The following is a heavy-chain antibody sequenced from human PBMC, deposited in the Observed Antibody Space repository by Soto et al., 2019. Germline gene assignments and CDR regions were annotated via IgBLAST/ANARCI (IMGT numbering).Heavy chain of an antibody. CDR1: GYTFTGYA. Sequence: GASVKVSCKASGYTFTGYAMHWVRQAPGQRLEWMGWINAGNGNTKYSQKFQGRVTITRDTSASTAYMELSSLRSDDTAVYYCARASGSSYWFDPWGQGTLVTVSS. J-gene: IGHJ5*02. CDR2: INAGNGNT. V-gene: IGHV1-3*01. D-gene: IGHD1-26*01. CDR3: ARASGSSYWFDP.